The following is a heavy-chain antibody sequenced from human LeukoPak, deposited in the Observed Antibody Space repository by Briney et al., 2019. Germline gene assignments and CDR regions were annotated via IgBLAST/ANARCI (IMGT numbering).Heavy chain of an antibody. CDR3: ARVPGASGWPYYFDY. CDR2: ISPSGGST. Sequence: ASVKVSCKASGYTFTSYHMHWARQAPGQGLEWMGIISPSGGSTSYAQKFQGRVTMTRDTSTSTVYMELSSLRSEDTAVYYCARVPGASGWPYYFDYWGQGTLVTVSS. D-gene: IGHD6-19*01. J-gene: IGHJ4*02. V-gene: IGHV1-46*01. CDR1: GYTFTSYH.